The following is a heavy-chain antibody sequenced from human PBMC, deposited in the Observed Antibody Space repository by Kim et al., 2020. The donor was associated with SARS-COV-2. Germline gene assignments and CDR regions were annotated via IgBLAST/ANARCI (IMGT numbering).Heavy chain of an antibody. D-gene: IGHD4-17*01. CDR2: IATHNGET. Sequence: ASVKVSCKASGYSFTHYGISWVRQTPGQGLEWMGWIATHNGETKYSQNVQDRVTLAMDISTSTAYMDLRGLTSDDTAVYYCARDDHGDKNYYLHFWGQGTLVNVSS. J-gene: IGHJ4*02. V-gene: IGHV1-18*04. CDR1: GYSFTHYG. CDR3: ARDDHGDKNYYLHF.